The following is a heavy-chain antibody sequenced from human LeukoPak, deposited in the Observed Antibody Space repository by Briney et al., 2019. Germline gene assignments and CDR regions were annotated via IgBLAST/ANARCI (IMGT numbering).Heavy chain of an antibody. J-gene: IGHJ3*02. CDR3: ARADRSGYFGNVVAFDI. Sequence: SETLSLTCTVSGGSINSGSYYWTWIRQPAGKGLEWIGRIHISGSTRYTPSLKSRVTISIDTSKNEFSLKLSSVTAADTAVYYCARADRSGYFGNVVAFDIWGQGTMVTVSS. D-gene: IGHD3-22*01. CDR1: GGSINSGSYY. CDR2: IHISGST. V-gene: IGHV4-61*02.